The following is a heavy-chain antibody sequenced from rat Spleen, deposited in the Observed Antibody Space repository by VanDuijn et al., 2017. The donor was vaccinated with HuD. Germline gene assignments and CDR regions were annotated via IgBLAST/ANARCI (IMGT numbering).Heavy chain of an antibody. CDR2: ISYDGTAT. Sequence: EVQLVESGGGLVQPGRSLKLSCAASGFTFSDYNMAWVRQAPKKGLEWVATISYDGTATYYRDSVKGRFTLSRDNANSTLYLQMGSLRSEDTATYYCARHRNYGGIPFDYWGQGVMVKVSS. D-gene: IGHD1-11*01. J-gene: IGHJ2*01. CDR3: ARHRNYGGIPFDY. CDR1: GFTFSDYN. V-gene: IGHV5-7*01.